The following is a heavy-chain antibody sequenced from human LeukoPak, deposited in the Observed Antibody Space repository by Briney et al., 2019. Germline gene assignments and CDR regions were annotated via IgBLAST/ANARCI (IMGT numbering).Heavy chain of an antibody. Sequence: GGSLRLSCAASGFTVSSNYMSWVRQAPGKGLDWVSVIYSDGSAYYADSVKGRFTISRDNSKNTLYLQMNSLRAEDTAVYYCARIPIVVITSGGYWGQGTLVTVSS. D-gene: IGHD3-22*01. CDR3: ARIPIVVITSGGY. CDR2: IYSDGSA. CDR1: GFTVSSNY. V-gene: IGHV3-53*01. J-gene: IGHJ4*02.